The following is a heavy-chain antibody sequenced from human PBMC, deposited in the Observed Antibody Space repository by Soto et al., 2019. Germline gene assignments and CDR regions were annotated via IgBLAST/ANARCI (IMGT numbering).Heavy chain of an antibody. J-gene: IGHJ6*02. V-gene: IGHV4-4*02. CDR3: LSNGYYSMGV. CDR2: IHHSGSP. D-gene: IGHD3-3*01. Sequence: QVQLQESGPGLVKPSGTLSLTCVVSGGSISNNDWWSWVRQSPGKGLEWIGEIHHSGSPNYNPSLRSRVTISVDKPTDRLPLELTAVTGADAAAYFCLSNGYYSMGVRGQGTTVTVSS. CDR1: GGSISNNDW.